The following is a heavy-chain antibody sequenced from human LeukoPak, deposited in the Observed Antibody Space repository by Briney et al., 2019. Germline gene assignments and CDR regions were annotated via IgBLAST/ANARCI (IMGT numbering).Heavy chain of an antibody. CDR1: GFTVSSNY. Sequence: GGSLRLSCAASGFTVSSNYMSWVRQAPGKGLEWVSVIYSGGSTYYADSVKGRFTISRDNSKNTLYLQMNSLRAEDTAVYYCARVDYYDSSGYYYGMDVWGQGTTITVSS. CDR3: ARVDYYDSSGYYYGMDV. CDR2: IYSGGST. J-gene: IGHJ6*02. V-gene: IGHV3-53*01. D-gene: IGHD3-22*01.